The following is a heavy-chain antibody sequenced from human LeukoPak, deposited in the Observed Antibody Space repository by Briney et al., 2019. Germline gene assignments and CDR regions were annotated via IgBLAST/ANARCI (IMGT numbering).Heavy chain of an antibody. CDR2: ISWNSGSI. CDR3: ARDMGPLTPYYFDY. Sequence: PGGSLRLSCAASGFTFDDYAMHWVRQAPGKGLEWVSGISWNSGSIGYADSVKGRFTISRDNAKNSLYLQMNSLRAEDTAVYYCARDMGPLTPYYFDYWGQGTLVTVSS. D-gene: IGHD3-16*01. V-gene: IGHV3-9*01. J-gene: IGHJ4*02. CDR1: GFTFDDYA.